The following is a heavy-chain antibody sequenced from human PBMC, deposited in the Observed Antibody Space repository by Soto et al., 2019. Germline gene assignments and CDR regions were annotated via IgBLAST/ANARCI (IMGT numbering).Heavy chain of an antibody. CDR3: AKDKPRICGGSCYFY. Sequence: GESLKISCAASGFTFSSYAMSWVRQAPGKGLEWVSAISGSGGSTYYADSVKGRFTISRDNSKNTLYLQMNSLRAEDTAVYYCAKDKPRICGGSCYFYWGQGTLVTVSS. D-gene: IGHD2-15*01. J-gene: IGHJ4*02. CDR1: GFTFSSYA. CDR2: ISGSGGST. V-gene: IGHV3-23*01.